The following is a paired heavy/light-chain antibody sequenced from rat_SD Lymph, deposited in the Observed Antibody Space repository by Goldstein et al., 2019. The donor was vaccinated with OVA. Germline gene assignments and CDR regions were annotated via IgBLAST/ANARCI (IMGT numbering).Light chain of an antibody. CDR3: LQGSKLPYT. V-gene: IGKV12S38*01. CDR1: EDIYNN. J-gene: IGKJ2-3*01. CDR2: AAN. Sequence: DIQMTQSPASLSASLGETISIECRASEDIYNNLAWYQQRSGKSPQFLIYAANRLQDGVPSRFSGSGFGTHFSLKISGMEPEDEGDYFCLQGSKLPYTFGAGTKLELK.
Heavy chain of an antibody. CDR3: ARRREDSGFTTTVYFDL. J-gene: IGHJ1*01. Sequence: QVTLKESGPGMLQPSKTLSLTCSFSGFSLSTSGMIVSWIRQPSGKSLEWLAAIDWDGDKYYNPSLKSRLTVSKDASNTQVFLKISSVDITDTATYFCARRREDSGFTTTVYFDLWGPGTMVTVSS. CDR2: IDWDGDK. D-gene: IGHD1-1*01. V-gene: IGHV8S18*01. CDR1: GFSLSTSGMI.